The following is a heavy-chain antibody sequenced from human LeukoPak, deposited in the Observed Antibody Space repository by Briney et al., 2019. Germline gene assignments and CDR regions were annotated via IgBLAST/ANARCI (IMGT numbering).Heavy chain of an antibody. J-gene: IGHJ4*02. CDR2: INHSGST. CDR1: GGSFSGYY. V-gene: IGHV4-34*01. D-gene: IGHD3-16*01. CDR3: ARGQGGSYYDY. Sequence: SETLSLTCAVYGGSFSGYYWSWIRQPPGKGLEWIGEINHSGSTNYNPSLKSRVTISVDTSKNQFSLKLSSVTAAGTAVYYCARGQGGSYYDYWGQGTLVTVSS.